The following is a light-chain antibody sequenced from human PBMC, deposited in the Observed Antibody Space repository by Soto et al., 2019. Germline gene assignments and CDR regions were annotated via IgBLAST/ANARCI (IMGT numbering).Light chain of an antibody. CDR2: GAS. J-gene: IGKJ1*01. Sequence: EIVLTQSPGTLSLSPGERATLSCRASQSVSSSYLAWYQQFPGQAPRLLIFGASSRATGIPDRFSGSGSGKDFTLSISRLEPEDFAVYYCQQYDSSVGTCGQGPKV. CDR3: QQYDSSVGT. CDR1: QSVSSSY. V-gene: IGKV3-20*01.